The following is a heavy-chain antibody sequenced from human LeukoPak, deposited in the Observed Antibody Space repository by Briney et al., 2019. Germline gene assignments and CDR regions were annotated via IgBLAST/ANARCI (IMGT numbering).Heavy chain of an antibody. CDR1: GYTFTSYY. CDR2: INPSGGST. CDR3: ARAPRNWGFDY. Sequence: ASVKVSCKASGYTFTSYYMHWVRQAPGQGLEWMGIINPSGGSTSYAQKFQGRVSMTRDTSTSTVYMELSSLRSEDTAEYYCARAPRNWGFDYWGQGTLVTVSS. D-gene: IGHD7-27*01. J-gene: IGHJ4*02. V-gene: IGHV1-46*01.